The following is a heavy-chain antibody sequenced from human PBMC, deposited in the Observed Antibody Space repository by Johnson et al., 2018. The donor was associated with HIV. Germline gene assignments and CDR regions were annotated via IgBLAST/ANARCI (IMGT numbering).Heavy chain of an antibody. CDR1: GFTFRNYA. CDR3: AREMAWEDALDI. D-gene: IGHD5-24*01. V-gene: IGHV3-30*14. Sequence: QVQLVESGGGVVQPGRSLRLSCAASGFTFRNYAMHWVRQAPGKGLEWVAVISYDGSNKYYADSVKCRFTISRDNSKNPLYLQMSSLRVEDTAIYYCAREMAWEDALDIWGQGTMVSVSS. CDR2: ISYDGSNK. J-gene: IGHJ3*02.